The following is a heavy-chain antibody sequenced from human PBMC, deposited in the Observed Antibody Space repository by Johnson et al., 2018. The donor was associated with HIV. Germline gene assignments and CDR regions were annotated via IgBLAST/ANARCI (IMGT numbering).Heavy chain of an antibody. CDR2: ISSNGGST. D-gene: IGHD2-2*01. J-gene: IGHJ3*02. Sequence: VQLVESGGGLVQPGGSLRLSCAASGFTFSRNAMHWVRQAPGKGLEYVSAISSNGGSTYYANSVKGRFTISRDNSKNTLYLQMGSLRAEDTAVYYCAREGGDCSSTSCYQDAFDIWGQGTMVTVSS. CDR1: GFTFSRNA. CDR3: AREGGDCSSTSCYQDAFDI. V-gene: IGHV3-64*01.